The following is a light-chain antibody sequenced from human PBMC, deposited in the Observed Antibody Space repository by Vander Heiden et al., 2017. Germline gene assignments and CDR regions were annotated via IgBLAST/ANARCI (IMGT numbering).Light chain of an antibody. CDR3: QQYDSTPYT. V-gene: IGKV4-1*01. CDR1: QSVLYSSNNKNY. J-gene: IGKJ2*01. CDR2: WAS. Sequence: DILMTQSPHSLPLSLGERATINGKSSQSVLYSSNNKNYLAWYQQKPGQPPKLLIYWASTRESGVPDRFSGSGSGTDFTLTISSLQAEDVAVYYCQQYDSTPYTFGQGTKLEIK.